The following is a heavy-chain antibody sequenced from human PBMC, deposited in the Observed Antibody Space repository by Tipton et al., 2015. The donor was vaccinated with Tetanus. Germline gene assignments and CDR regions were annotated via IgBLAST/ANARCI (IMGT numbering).Heavy chain of an antibody. CDR2: ICYSGST. CDR1: GASISGSPYF. CDR3: AKDQGGGRVVRLNWFDP. Sequence: TLSLTCTVSGASISGSPYFWNWIRQQPGKGPEWIGYICYSGSTYYNPSLESRITMSVDTSKNQFSLKMNSVTAADTAVYYCAKDQGGGRVVRLNWFDPWGPGTLVTVSS. D-gene: IGHD6-6*01. J-gene: IGHJ5*02. V-gene: IGHV4-31*03.